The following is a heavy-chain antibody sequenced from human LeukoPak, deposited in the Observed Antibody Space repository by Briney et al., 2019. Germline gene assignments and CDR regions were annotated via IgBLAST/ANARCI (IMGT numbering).Heavy chain of an antibody. D-gene: IGHD2-15*01. Sequence: PSETLSLTCTVSGGSISSYYWSWIRQPPGKGLEWIGYIYHSGSTNYNPSLKSRVTISVDTSKNQFSLKLSSVTAADTAVYYCARGYCSGGSCYYFDYWGQGTLVTVSS. CDR3: ARGYCSGGSCYYFDY. V-gene: IGHV4-59*01. J-gene: IGHJ4*02. CDR1: GGSISSYY. CDR2: IYHSGST.